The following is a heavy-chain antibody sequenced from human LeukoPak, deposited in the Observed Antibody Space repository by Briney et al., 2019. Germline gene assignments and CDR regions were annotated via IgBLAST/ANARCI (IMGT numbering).Heavy chain of an antibody. D-gene: IGHD3-10*01. CDR3: AREGGYGSGGLDY. J-gene: IGHJ4*02. CDR2: IYYSWRT. Sequence: PSETLSLTCTVSGGSISSGSYYWGWIRQPPGQGLEWIGSIYYSWRTYYNPSLKSRVTISVDASKNQFSLKLSSVTAADTAVYYCAREGGYGSGGLDYWGQGTLVTVSS. CDR1: GGSISSGSYY. V-gene: IGHV4-39*02.